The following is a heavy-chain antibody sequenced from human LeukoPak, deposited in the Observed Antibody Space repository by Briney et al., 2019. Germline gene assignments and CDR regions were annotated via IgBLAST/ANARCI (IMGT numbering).Heavy chain of an antibody. V-gene: IGHV3-7*01. CDR2: IDQDGSEE. J-gene: IGHJ2*01. CDR3: ARAAAGTYWYFDL. Sequence: GGSLRLSCAASGFTFSDSWMTWVRQAPGKGLEWVANIDQDGSEEYYVDSVKGRFTISRDNAKNSVYLQMNSLRAEDTAVYYCARAAAGTYWYFDLWGRGTLVTVSS. D-gene: IGHD6-13*01. CDR1: GFTFSDSW.